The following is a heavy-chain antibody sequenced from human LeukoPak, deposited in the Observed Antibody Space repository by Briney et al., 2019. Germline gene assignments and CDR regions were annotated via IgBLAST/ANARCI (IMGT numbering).Heavy chain of an antibody. D-gene: IGHD6-19*01. J-gene: IGHJ4*02. Sequence: SETLSLTCTVSGGSINSYYWSWLRQPPGKGLEWFGYISYSGSTNYNPSLKSRVTISVDTSKNQFSLKLSSVTAADTAVYYCTRLPSSGQTYFDYWGQGTLVTVSS. CDR1: GGSINSYY. CDR2: ISYSGST. CDR3: TRLPSSGQTYFDY. V-gene: IGHV4-59*08.